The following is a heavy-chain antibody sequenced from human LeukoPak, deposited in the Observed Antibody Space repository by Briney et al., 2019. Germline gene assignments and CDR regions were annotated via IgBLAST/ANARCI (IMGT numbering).Heavy chain of an antibody. Sequence: SETLSLTCTVSGYSISSGYYWGWIRQPPGKGLEWIGSIYHSGSTYYNPSLKSRVTISVDTSKNQFSLKLSSVTAADTAVYYCARYSGYDEHVDYWGQGTLVTVSS. D-gene: IGHD5-12*01. J-gene: IGHJ4*02. CDR1: GYSISSGYY. CDR3: ARYSGYDEHVDY. V-gene: IGHV4-38-2*02. CDR2: IYHSGST.